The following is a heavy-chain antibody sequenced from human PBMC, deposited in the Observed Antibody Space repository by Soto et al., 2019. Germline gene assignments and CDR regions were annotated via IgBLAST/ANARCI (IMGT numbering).Heavy chain of an antibody. V-gene: IGHV3-48*02. J-gene: IGHJ5*02. CDR3: ARDNGMAGSFDP. D-gene: IGHD2-8*01. CDR1: GFAFSTYS. Sequence: VGSLRLSCAASGFAFSTYSMNWVRQAPGKGLEWVSYISFSSTTIFYADSVRGRFTISRDNAKNSLYLQMNTLRDEDTAVYYCARDNGMAGSFDPWGQGTLVTVSS. CDR2: ISFSSTTI.